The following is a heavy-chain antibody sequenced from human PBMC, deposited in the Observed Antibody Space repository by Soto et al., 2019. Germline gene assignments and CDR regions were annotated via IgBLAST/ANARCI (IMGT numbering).Heavy chain of an antibody. V-gene: IGHV1-3*04. J-gene: IGHJ4*02. Sequence: GASVKVSCKASGYTFTNYAMHWMRQAPGQRLEWMGWINTGNGNTKYSQKFQGRVTITRDTSASTAYMELSSLRSEDTAVYYCARSIVVVTAADYWGQGTLVTVSS. CDR3: ARSIVVVTAADY. CDR2: INTGNGNT. CDR1: GYTFTNYA. D-gene: IGHD2-21*02.